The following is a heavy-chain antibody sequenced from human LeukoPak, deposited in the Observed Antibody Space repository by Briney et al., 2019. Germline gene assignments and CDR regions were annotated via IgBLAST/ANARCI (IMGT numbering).Heavy chain of an antibody. CDR3: AREADYYDILTGPAWYFDY. D-gene: IGHD3-9*01. J-gene: IGHJ4*02. Sequence: SETLSLTCTVSGYSISSGYYWGWIRQPPGKGLEWIGNIYPSGTTYYNPSLKTRVTISVDTSKNQFSLKLSSVTAADTAVYYCAREADYYDILTGPAWYFDYWGQGTLVTVSS. CDR2: IYPSGTT. CDR1: GYSISSGYY. V-gene: IGHV4-38-2*02.